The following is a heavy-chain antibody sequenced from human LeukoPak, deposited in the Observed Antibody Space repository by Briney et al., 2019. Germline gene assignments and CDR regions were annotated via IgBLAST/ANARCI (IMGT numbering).Heavy chain of an antibody. Sequence: TGGSLRLSCAASGFTFSSYNMNWVRQAPGKELEWVSFITSSSSTVYYADSVKGRFTISRDNAKNSLYLQMNSLRDEDTAVYYCARGRTSSWYFDYWGQGTLVTVSS. CDR1: GFTFSSYN. D-gene: IGHD6-13*01. V-gene: IGHV3-48*02. CDR3: ARGRTSSWYFDY. J-gene: IGHJ4*02. CDR2: ITSSSSTV.